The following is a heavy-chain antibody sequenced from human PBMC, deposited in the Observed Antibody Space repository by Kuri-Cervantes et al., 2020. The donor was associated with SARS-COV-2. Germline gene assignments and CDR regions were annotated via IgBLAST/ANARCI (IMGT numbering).Heavy chain of an antibody. Sequence: GESLKISCAASGFTFSSYSMNWVRQAPGKGLEWVSYISSSSSTIYYADSVKGRFTISRDNAKNSLYLQMNSLRAEDTAVYYCAKDKKITGMGYYYFMDVWGKGTTVTVSS. CDR1: GFTFSSYS. CDR2: ISSSSSTI. V-gene: IGHV3-48*01. D-gene: IGHD1-20*01. J-gene: IGHJ6*03. CDR3: AKDKKITGMGYYYFMDV.